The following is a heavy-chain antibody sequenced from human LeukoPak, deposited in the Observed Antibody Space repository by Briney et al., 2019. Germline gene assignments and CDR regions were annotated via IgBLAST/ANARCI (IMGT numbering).Heavy chain of an antibody. Sequence: GGSLRHSCAASGFSNYAMAWVRQAPGKGLEWVSAISGDGSATYYGNSVKGRFTISRDSSKNTLYLQMNSLRAEDTAVFYCAKYWGSSYNYAPFDSWGQGTLVTVSS. CDR3: AKYWGSSYNYAPFDS. D-gene: IGHD3-10*01. CDR1: GFSNYA. CDR2: ISGDGSAT. V-gene: IGHV3-23*01. J-gene: IGHJ4*02.